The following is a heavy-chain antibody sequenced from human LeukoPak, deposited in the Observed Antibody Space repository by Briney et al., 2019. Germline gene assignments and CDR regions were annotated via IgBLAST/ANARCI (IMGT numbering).Heavy chain of an antibody. V-gene: IGHV4-39*02. Sequence: PSETLSLTCTVSGDSISSSTCYWGWIRQPPGKGLKWIGAFYYSANTYYNPSLRSRLTISVDTSKNQFSLKLTSVTAADTAVYYCARDPGTSSWYFNGMDVWGQGTTVTVSS. CDR3: ARDPGTSSWYFNGMDV. D-gene: IGHD6-13*01. J-gene: IGHJ6*02. CDR1: GDSISSSTCY. CDR2: FYYSANT.